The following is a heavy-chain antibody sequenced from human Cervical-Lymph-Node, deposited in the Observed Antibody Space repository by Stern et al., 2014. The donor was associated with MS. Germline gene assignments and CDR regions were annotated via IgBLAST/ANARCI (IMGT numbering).Heavy chain of an antibody. CDR1: GFSFSRYA. V-gene: IGHV3-33*01. CDR2: IWYDGSNP. CDR3: ASAYDY. J-gene: IGHJ4*02. Sequence: DQLVESGGGVVQPGRSLRLSCAAAGFSFSRYAMHWVRQAPGKGLEWVALIWYDGSNPYYADSVTGRFTISRDNFKNTLYLQMNSLRAEDTAVYYCASAYDYWGQGTLVTVSS.